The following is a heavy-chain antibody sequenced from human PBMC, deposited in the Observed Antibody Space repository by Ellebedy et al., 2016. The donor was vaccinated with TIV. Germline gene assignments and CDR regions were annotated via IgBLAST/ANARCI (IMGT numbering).Heavy chain of an antibody. CDR3: AGGTHKKGWRY. V-gene: IGHV6-1*01. CDR1: GDSVSSDSGA. J-gene: IGHJ4*02. CDR2: TYYRSSWYN. Sequence: MPSETLSLTCAISGDSVSSDSGAWNWIRQSPSGGLEWLGRTYYRSSWYNDYAVSVKRRITISPDTSTNQFSLHLNSVTPDDTAVYYCAGGTHKKGWRYWGQGTLITVSS. D-gene: IGHD6-19*01.